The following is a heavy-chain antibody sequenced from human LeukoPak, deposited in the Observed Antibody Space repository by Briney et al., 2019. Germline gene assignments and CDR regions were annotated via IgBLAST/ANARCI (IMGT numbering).Heavy chain of an antibody. J-gene: IGHJ4*02. V-gene: IGHV4-39*07. CDR2: IYYSGNT. CDR1: GYSISSSSSY. Sequence: SETLSLTCTVSGYSISSSSSYWGWIRQPPGEGLEWIGGIYYSGNTYYNPSLKNRLTISVDTSKNQFSLKLRSVTAADTALYYCASTSPKYYYESSGYSSLFDNWGQGTLVTVSS. CDR3: ASTSPKYYYESSGYSSLFDN. D-gene: IGHD3-22*01.